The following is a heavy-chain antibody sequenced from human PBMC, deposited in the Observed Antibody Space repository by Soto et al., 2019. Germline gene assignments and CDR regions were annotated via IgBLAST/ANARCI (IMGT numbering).Heavy chain of an antibody. V-gene: IGHV3-23*01. D-gene: IGHD5-18*01. Sequence: SGGSLRLSCAASGFTFSSYAMSWVRQAPGKGLEWVSAISGSGGSTYYADSVKGRFTISRDNSKNTLYLQMNSLRAEDTAVYYCAKAGIQLWFNFDYWGQGTLVTVSS. CDR1: GFTFSSYA. CDR3: AKAGIQLWFNFDY. J-gene: IGHJ4*02. CDR2: ISGSGGST.